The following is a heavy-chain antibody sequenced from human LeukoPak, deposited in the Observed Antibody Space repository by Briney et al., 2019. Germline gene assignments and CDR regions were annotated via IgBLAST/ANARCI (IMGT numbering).Heavy chain of an antibody. Sequence: SETLSLTCAVYGGSFSDYYWTWIRQPPGKGLECIGEINHSGSTNYNPSLKSRVTISVDTSKNQFSLKLSSVTAADTAVYYCARVVFSHYDFWSGYYDYWGQGTLVTVSS. CDR2: INHSGST. CDR1: GGSFSDYY. V-gene: IGHV4-34*01. J-gene: IGHJ4*02. D-gene: IGHD3-3*01. CDR3: ARVVFSHYDFWSGYYDY.